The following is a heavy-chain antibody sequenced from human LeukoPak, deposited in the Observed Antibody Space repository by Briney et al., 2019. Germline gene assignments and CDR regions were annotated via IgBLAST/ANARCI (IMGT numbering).Heavy chain of an antibody. CDR1: GGSVSAFY. J-gene: IGHJ4*02. CDR2: AYYNGGT. Sequence: SETLSLTCAVSGGSVSAFYWSWIRQPPGKGLEWIGYAYYNGGTIYNPSLKSRVTISIDTSKNQFSLMLSSVTAADTAVYYCARDESYYYDSSGYRAGYFDNWGQGTLVTVSS. CDR3: ARDESYYYDSSGYRAGYFDN. D-gene: IGHD3-22*01. V-gene: IGHV4-59*02.